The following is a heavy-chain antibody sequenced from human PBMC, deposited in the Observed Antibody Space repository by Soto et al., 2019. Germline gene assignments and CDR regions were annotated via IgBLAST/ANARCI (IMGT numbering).Heavy chain of an antibody. CDR1: GFTFSSYD. CDR2: IGTAGDT. D-gene: IGHD3-10*01. CDR3: AYGTLGISVHGYYYYYDMDV. Sequence: GGSLRLSCAASGFTFSSYDMHWVRQATGKGLEWVSAIGTAGDTYYPGSVKGRFTISRENAKDSLYLQMNSLRAEDTAVYYCAYGTLGISVHGYYYYYDMDVWGKGTTVTVSS. J-gene: IGHJ6*04. V-gene: IGHV3-13*01.